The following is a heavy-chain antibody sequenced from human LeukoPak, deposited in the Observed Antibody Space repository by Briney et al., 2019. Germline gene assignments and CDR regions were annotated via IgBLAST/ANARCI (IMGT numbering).Heavy chain of an antibody. Sequence: PGGSLRLSCTAPGLTFRRDWMNWVRQAPGKGLEWVANIKPDGSATSYVDSVKGRFTIPRDNVKNSVYLQMNSLRAEDTAVYYCAGGGGWVFYSWGQGTLVTVSA. V-gene: IGHV3-7*04. CDR1: GLTFRRDW. D-gene: IGHD2-15*01. J-gene: IGHJ4*02. CDR3: AGGGGWVFYS. CDR2: IKPDGSAT.